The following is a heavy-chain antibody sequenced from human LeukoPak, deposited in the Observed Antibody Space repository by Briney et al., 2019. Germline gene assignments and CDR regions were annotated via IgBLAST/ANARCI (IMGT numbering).Heavy chain of an antibody. V-gene: IGHV3-11*05. CDR1: RFTFSDYY. D-gene: IGHD2-2*01. CDR2: ISNSGSST. J-gene: IGHJ4*02. Sequence: GGSLRLSCAASRFTFSDYYMVWIRQAPGKGLEWVSYISNSGSSTKYADSVKGRFTISRDNAKDSLSLQMNSVRPEDTAVYYCARADRTSWFDYWGQGTLVTVSS. CDR3: ARADRTSWFDY.